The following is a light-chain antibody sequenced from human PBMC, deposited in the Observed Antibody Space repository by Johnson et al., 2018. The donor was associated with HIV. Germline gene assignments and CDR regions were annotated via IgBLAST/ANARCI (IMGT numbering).Light chain of an antibody. V-gene: IGLV1-51*02. Sequence: QSVLTQPPSVSAAPGQKVTIPCSGSSSNIGNNYVSWYQHLPGTAPKLLIYENNKRPSGSPDRFSGSKSGTSATLDITGLQTGDEADYYCGTWDSSPSAYVFGTGTKVTVL. J-gene: IGLJ1*01. CDR1: SSNIGNNY. CDR2: ENN. CDR3: GTWDSSPSAYV.